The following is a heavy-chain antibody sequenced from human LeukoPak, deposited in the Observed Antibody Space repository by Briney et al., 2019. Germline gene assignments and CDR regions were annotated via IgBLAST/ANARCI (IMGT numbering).Heavy chain of an antibody. CDR2: ISAYNGNT. D-gene: IGHD2-21*02. V-gene: IGHV1-18*01. J-gene: IGHJ4*02. CDR1: GYTFTSYG. Sequence: ASVKVSCKASGYTFTSYGISWVRQAPGQGLEWMGWISAYNGNTNYAQKLQGRVTMTRDTSTSTAYMELRSLRSDDTAVYYCARVPYCGGDCYLYPDYWGQGTLVTVSS. CDR3: ARVPYCGGDCYLYPDY.